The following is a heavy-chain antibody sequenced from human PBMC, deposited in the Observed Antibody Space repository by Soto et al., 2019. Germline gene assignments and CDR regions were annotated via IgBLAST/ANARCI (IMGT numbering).Heavy chain of an antibody. V-gene: IGHV4-59*01. J-gene: IGHJ4*02. D-gene: IGHD6-13*01. Sequence: TMSDSRPVAGGSIGSIYCRCISPNTRKGVGWILDVYNSGSTNYTTSLKSRVTISEDTSKSQFSLKVNSMAAADTAVYYCARYRRVAVAGYALDFWGQGMSVTVSS. CDR3: ARYRRVAVAGYALDF. CDR1: GGSIGSIY. CDR2: VYNSGST.